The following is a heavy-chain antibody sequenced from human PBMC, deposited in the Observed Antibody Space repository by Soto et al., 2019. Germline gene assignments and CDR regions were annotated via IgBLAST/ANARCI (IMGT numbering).Heavy chain of an antibody. Sequence: ASLKVSCKASGYTFTSYFIPWVRKAPGRGLEWMGIINPSGRRTNNAQHFQGRVTMTRDTSTSTVYMELSSLRSEDTAVYFCAGEWVITMVQGVPKNSYPNYCGVDVWGQGTTVTVSS. CDR3: AGEWVITMVQGVPKNSYPNYCGVDV. J-gene: IGHJ6*02. V-gene: IGHV1-46*01. CDR2: INPSGRRT. CDR1: GYTFTSYF. D-gene: IGHD3-10*01.